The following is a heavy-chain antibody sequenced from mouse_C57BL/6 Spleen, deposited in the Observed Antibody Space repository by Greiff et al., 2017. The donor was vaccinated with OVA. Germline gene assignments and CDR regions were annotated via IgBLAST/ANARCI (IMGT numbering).Heavy chain of an antibody. Sequence: VQLQQSGAGLVKPGASVKISCKASGYAFSSYWMNWVKQRPGKGLEWIGQIYPGDGDTNYNGKFKGKATLTADKSSSTAYMQLSSLTSEDSAVYFCARDYGSSGEISYWGQGTLVTVSA. CDR1: GYAFSSYW. V-gene: IGHV1-80*01. CDR3: ARDYGSSGEISY. J-gene: IGHJ3*01. CDR2: IYPGDGDT. D-gene: IGHD1-1*01.